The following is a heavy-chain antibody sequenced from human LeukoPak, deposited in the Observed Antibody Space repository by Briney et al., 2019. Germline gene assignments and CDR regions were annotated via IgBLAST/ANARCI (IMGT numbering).Heavy chain of an antibody. CDR3: AREIRLGY. CDR2: ISSSGSTI. CDR1: GFTFSSYE. Sequence: PGGSLRLSCAASGFTFSSYEMNWVRQAPGKGLEWVSYISSSGSTIYYADSVKGRFTISRDKTKNSLYLQMTSLRAEDTAVYYCAREIRLGYWGQGTLVTVSS. J-gene: IGHJ4*02. D-gene: IGHD6-6*01. V-gene: IGHV3-48*03.